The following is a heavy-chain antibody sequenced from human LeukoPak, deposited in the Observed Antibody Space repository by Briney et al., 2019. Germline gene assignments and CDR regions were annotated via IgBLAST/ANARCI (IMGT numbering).Heavy chain of an antibody. Sequence: ASVKVSCKASGYTFTGYYMHWVRQAPGQGLEGMGRINPNSGGTNYAQKFQGRVTITRDTSISTAYMELSRLRSDDTAVYYCASSLPRGPYYFDYWGQGTLVTVSS. CDR3: ASSLPRGPYYFDY. V-gene: IGHV1-2*06. CDR1: GYTFTGYY. CDR2: INPNSGGT. D-gene: IGHD5-12*01. J-gene: IGHJ4*02.